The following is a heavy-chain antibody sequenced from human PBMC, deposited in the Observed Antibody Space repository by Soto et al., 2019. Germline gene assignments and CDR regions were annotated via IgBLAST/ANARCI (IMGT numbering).Heavy chain of an antibody. J-gene: IGHJ3*02. Sequence: SETLSLTCTVSGGSISSYYWSWIRQPPGKGLEWIGYIYYSGSTNYNPSLKSRVTISVDTSKNQFSLKLSSVTAADTAVYYCAREINDSSGHDAFDIWGQGTMVTVSS. V-gene: IGHV4-59*01. CDR2: IYYSGST. D-gene: IGHD3-22*01. CDR1: GGSISSYY. CDR3: AREINDSSGHDAFDI.